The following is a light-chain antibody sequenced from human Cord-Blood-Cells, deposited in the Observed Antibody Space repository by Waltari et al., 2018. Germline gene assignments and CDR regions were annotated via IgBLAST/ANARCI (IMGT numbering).Light chain of an antibody. Sequence: SYVLTQPPSVSVAPGKTARITCGGNNIGSKSVHWYQQKPGQAPVLVVYEDSDRPSGFPGRFSGSNSGNTATLTISRVEAGDEADYYCQVWDSSSDHRVFGGGTKLTVL. V-gene: IGLV3-21*03. CDR3: QVWDSSSDHRV. CDR1: NIGSKS. J-gene: IGLJ3*02. CDR2: EDS.